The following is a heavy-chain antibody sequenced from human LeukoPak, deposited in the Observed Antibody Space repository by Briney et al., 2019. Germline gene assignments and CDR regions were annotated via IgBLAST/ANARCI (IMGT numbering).Heavy chain of an antibody. CDR1: GYTFTGYY. CDR3: ARGRLAARRIPCLGFDY. D-gene: IGHD6-6*01. Sequence: ASVKVSCKASGYTFTGYYMHWVRQAPGQGLEWMGWINPNSGGTNYAQKFQGRVTMTRDTSISTAYMELSRLRSDDTAVYYCARGRLAARRIPCLGFDYWGQGTLVTVSS. J-gene: IGHJ4*02. CDR2: INPNSGGT. V-gene: IGHV1-2*02.